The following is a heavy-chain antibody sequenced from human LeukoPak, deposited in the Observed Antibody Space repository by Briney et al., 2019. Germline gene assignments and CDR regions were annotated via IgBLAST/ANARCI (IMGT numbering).Heavy chain of an antibody. CDR1: GGSISSSSYY. CDR3: ARDRDYGDSGRAFDV. Sequence: SETLSLTCTVSGGSISSSSYYWGWIRQPPGKGLEWIGSIYSSGSTYYNPSLKSRVTISVDTSKNHFYLRLSSVTAADTAVYYCARDRDYGDSGRAFDVWGQGTMVTVSS. V-gene: IGHV4-39*07. D-gene: IGHD4-17*01. CDR2: IYSSGST. J-gene: IGHJ3*01.